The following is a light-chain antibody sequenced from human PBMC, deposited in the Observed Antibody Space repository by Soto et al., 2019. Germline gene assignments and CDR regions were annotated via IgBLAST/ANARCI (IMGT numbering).Light chain of an antibody. CDR2: GIS. Sequence: ESVLTQSPGTLSLSPGERATLSCRASQSVTNSYFAWYQQKPGQAPRLLIYGISSRATGIPDRFSGSGSGTDFTLTISRLEPEDFVVYYCQQYSNLPHTFGQGTKLEVK. CDR3: QQYSNLPHT. V-gene: IGKV3-20*01. J-gene: IGKJ2*01. CDR1: QSVTNSY.